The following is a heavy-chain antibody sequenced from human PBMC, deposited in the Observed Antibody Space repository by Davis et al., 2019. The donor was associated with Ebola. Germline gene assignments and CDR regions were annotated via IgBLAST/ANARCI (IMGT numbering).Heavy chain of an antibody. CDR3: TKNSRWLPHDS. Sequence: GESLKLPCAAPGFPFADYAMRWVRQAPGKGLEWVATISTSGFRTYTADSVKGRFTISRDELKNTLYLQMNSLRAEDTAVYYCTKNSRWLPHDSWGQGTLVTVSS. J-gene: IGHJ4*02. D-gene: IGHD5-24*01. CDR2: ISTSGFRT. CDR1: GFPFADYA. V-gene: IGHV3-23*01.